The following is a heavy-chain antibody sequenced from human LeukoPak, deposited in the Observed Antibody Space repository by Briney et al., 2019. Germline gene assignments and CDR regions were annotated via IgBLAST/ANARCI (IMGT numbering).Heavy chain of an antibody. CDR3: ATYYDSSGYFDY. Sequence: SETLSLTCTVSGGSISSYYWSWIRQPAGKGLEWIGRIYSSGSTNYNPSLKSRVTMSVDTSKNQFSLKLSSVTAADTAVYYCATYYDSSGYFDYWGQGTLVTVSS. CDR2: IYSSGST. D-gene: IGHD3-22*01. J-gene: IGHJ4*02. CDR1: GGSISSYY. V-gene: IGHV4-4*07.